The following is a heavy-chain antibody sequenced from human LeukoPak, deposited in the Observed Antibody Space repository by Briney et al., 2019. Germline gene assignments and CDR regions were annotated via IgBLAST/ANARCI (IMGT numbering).Heavy chain of an antibody. Sequence: SETLSLTCAVYGGSFSGYYWSGIRQPPGKGLEWRGEMNHSGRTNYNPSLKRRVTISVDTHKDQFSLKLSSVTAADTAVYSCARGQVRDYWGQGTLVTVSS. CDR3: ARGQVRDY. D-gene: IGHD3-10*01. CDR1: GGSFSGYY. J-gene: IGHJ4*02. V-gene: IGHV4-34*01. CDR2: MNHSGRT.